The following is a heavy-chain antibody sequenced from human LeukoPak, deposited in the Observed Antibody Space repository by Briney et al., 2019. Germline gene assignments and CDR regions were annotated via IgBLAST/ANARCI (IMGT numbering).Heavy chain of an antibody. CDR2: ISAYNGNT. Sequence: ASVKVSCKASGYTFTSYGISWVRQAPGQGLEWMGWISAYNGNTNYAQKLQGRVTMTTDTSTSTAYMELRSLRSDDTAVYYCARVGQSGGWLYYMDVWGKGTTVTISS. J-gene: IGHJ6*03. CDR3: ARVGQSGGWLYYMDV. D-gene: IGHD6-25*01. CDR1: GYTFTSYG. V-gene: IGHV1-18*01.